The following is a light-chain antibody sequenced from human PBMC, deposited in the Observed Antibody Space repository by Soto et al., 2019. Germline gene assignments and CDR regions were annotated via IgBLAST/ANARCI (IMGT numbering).Light chain of an antibody. CDR3: QSYDSSLSAYV. Sequence: QSVLTQPPSVSGAPGQRVTISCTGNSSNIGAGYDVHWYQQLPGTAPKLLIYGNNNRPSGVPDRFSGSKSGTSASLAITGLQAEDEADYYCQSYDSSLSAYVFGPGTKSPS. CDR2: GNN. V-gene: IGLV1-40*01. CDR1: SSNIGAGYD. J-gene: IGLJ1*01.